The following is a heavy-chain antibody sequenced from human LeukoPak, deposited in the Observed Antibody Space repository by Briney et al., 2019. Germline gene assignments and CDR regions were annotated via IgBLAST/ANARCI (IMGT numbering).Heavy chain of an antibody. CDR2: IKGKPDGGAI. CDR1: GLGRSFKETW. CDR3: TTDPRY. J-gene: IGHJ4*02. V-gene: IGHV3-15*01. Sequence: GGSLRLSCSASGLGRSFKETWMSWVRRAPGKGLEWIGRIKGKPDGGAIDYIAPVRGRFSISRDDSKNLVFLQMDSLKIEDTAVYYCTTDPRYWGQGTMVTVSS.